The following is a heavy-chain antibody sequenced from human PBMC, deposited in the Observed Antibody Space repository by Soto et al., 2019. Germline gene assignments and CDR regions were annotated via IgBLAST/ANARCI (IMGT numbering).Heavy chain of an antibody. J-gene: IGHJ6*02. CDR1: GFTFSSYG. D-gene: IGHD6-6*01. CDR2: ISYDGSNK. CDR3: AKDHSGKGSSAGGRYYYYYGMDV. Sequence: PGGSLRLSCAASGFTFSSYGMHWVRQAPGKGLEWVAVISYDGSNKYYADSVKGRFTISRDNSKNTLYLQMNSLRAEDTAVYYCAKDHSGKGSSAGGRYYYYYGMDVWGQGTTVTVSS. V-gene: IGHV3-30*18.